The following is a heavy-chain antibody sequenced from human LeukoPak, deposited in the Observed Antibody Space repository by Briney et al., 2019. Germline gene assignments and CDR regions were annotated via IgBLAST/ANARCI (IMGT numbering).Heavy chain of an antibody. V-gene: IGHV3-74*01. Sequence: PGGSLILSCEASGFTFSNYWMHWVRQPPGKGLMWVSQISTDGSQTFYADSVKGRFTISRDNAQNTLFLQMDSLRPEDTAVYYCVRSLRSADFWGQGTLVTVSS. CDR3: VRSLRSADF. J-gene: IGHJ4*02. CDR1: GFTFSNYW. CDR2: ISTDGSQT.